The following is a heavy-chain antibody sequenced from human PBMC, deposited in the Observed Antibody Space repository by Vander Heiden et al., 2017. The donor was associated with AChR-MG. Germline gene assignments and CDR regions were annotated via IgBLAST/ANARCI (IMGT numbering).Heavy chain of an antibody. V-gene: IGHV4-34*01. D-gene: IGHD3-22*01. CDR1: GGSFSGYY. CDR3: ARSIPDYYDSSGYYYSPFDY. J-gene: IGHJ4*02. Sequence: QVQLQQWGAGLLKPSETLSLTCAVYGGSFSGYYWSWLRQPPGKGMEWIGEINHRGSTNYNPSLKSRVTISVDTSKNQFSLKLSSVTAADTAVYYCARSIPDYYDSSGYYYSPFDYWGQGTLVTVSS. CDR2: INHRGST.